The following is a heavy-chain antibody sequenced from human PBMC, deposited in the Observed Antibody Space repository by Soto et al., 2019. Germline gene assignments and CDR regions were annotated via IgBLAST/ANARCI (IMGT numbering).Heavy chain of an antibody. CDR3: ARRYDIAAAGYYFDY. CDR2: IYYSGSS. D-gene: IGHD6-13*01. V-gene: IGHV4-39*01. Sequence: PSETLSLTCTVSGGSIRTSSHHWGWIRQPPGKGLEWIGSIYYSGSSYYSPSLKSRVTISVDTSKNQFSLKLSSVTAADTAVYYCARRYDIAAAGYYFDYWGQGTLVT. J-gene: IGHJ4*02. CDR1: GGSIRTSSHH.